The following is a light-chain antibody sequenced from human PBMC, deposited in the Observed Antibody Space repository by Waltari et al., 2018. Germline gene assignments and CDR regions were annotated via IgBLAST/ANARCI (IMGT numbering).Light chain of an antibody. CDR2: WAS. Sequence: DIVMTQSPDSLAVSLGERATINCKSSQTVLYSANNKNYLTWYQHKPGQPPKLLISWASIRESGVPDRVTGSGSGTDFTLTISSLQAEDFATYYCQQAYSFPLTFGGGTKVEIK. J-gene: IGKJ4*01. V-gene: IGKV4-1*01. CDR3: QQAYSFPLT. CDR1: QTVLYSANNKNY.